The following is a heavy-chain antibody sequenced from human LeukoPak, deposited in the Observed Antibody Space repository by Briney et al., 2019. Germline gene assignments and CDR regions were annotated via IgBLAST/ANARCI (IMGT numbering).Heavy chain of an antibody. J-gene: IGHJ5*02. Sequence: ASVKVSCKASGYTFTSYYMHWVRQAPGQGLEWMGIINPSGGSTSYAQKFQGRVTMTRDTSTSTVYMELSSLRSEDTAVYYCARDFGRLVVVPAAMRGWFDPWGQGTLVTVSS. V-gene: IGHV1-46*01. D-gene: IGHD2-2*01. CDR3: ARDFGRLVVVPAAMRGWFDP. CDR1: GYTFTSYY. CDR2: INPSGGST.